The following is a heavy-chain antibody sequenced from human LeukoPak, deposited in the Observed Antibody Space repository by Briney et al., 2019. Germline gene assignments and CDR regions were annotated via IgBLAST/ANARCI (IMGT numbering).Heavy chain of an antibody. CDR2: IYYSGST. Sequence: SETLSLTCTVSGGSISSYYWSWIRQPPGKGLEWIGYIYYSGSTNYNPSLKGRVTISVDTSKNQFSLKLNSMTAADTAVYYRAGGTAYCGGDCYVGAFDIWGQGTMVTVSS. CDR3: AGGTAYCGGDCYVGAFDI. CDR1: GGSISSYY. V-gene: IGHV4-59*12. D-gene: IGHD2-21*02. J-gene: IGHJ3*02.